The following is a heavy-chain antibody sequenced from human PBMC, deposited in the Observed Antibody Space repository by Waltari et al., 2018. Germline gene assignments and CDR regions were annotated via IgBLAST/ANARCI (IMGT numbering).Heavy chain of an antibody. D-gene: IGHD3-3*01. Sequence: QVQLVESGGGVVQPGRSLRLSCAASGFTFSSYGMHWVRQAPGKGLEGVAVIWYDGSNKYYADSVKGRFTISRDNSKNTLYLQMNSLRAEDTAMYYCAKDLGGNLMGITIFGVAAMDVWGKGTTVTVSS. CDR3: AKDLGGNLMGITIFGVAAMDV. CDR2: IWYDGSNK. J-gene: IGHJ6*03. V-gene: IGHV3-30*18. CDR1: GFTFSSYG.